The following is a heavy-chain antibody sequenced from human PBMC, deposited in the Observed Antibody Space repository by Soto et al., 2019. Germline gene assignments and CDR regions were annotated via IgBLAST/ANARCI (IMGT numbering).Heavy chain of an antibody. J-gene: IGHJ6*02. V-gene: IGHV3-30-3*01. CDR3: ARDREYSGFYYGMDV. D-gene: IGHD5-12*01. CDR1: GFTFSRNA. Sequence: GGSLRLSCEASGFTFSRNAMHWVRQAPGKGLEWVAVIPFDGNNQYYTDSVKGRFTISRDNSKNTLDLQMNSLRREDTAVYYCARDREYSGFYYGMDVWGQGTTVTVSS. CDR2: IPFDGNNQ.